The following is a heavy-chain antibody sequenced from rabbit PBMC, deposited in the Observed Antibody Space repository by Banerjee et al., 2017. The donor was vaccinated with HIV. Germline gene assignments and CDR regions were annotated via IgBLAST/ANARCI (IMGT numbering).Heavy chain of an antibody. D-gene: IGHD8-1*01. CDR3: ARDTGSSFSSYGMDL. CDR2: INTITAKA. CDR1: GFSFTNKDV. J-gene: IGHJ6*01. V-gene: IGHV1S45*01. Sequence: QEQLEESGGGLVKPEGSLTLTCTASGFSFTNKDVMCWVRQAPGKGLEWIGCINTITAKAVYATWAKGRFTCSKTSSTTVTLQMTSLTVADTATYFCARDTGSSFSSYGMDLRGPGTLVTVS.